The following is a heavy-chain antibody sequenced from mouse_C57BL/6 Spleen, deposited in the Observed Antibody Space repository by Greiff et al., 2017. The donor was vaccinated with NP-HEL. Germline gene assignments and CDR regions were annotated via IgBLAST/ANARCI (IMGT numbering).Heavy chain of an antibody. CDR1: GYSFTDYN. CDR2: INPNYGTT. CDR3: ARYGSSSWFAY. D-gene: IGHD1-1*01. J-gene: IGHJ3*01. V-gene: IGHV1-39*01. Sequence: EVKLQESGPELVKPGASVKISCKASGYSFTDYNMNWVKQSNGKSLEWIGVINPNYGTTSYNQKFKGKATLTVDKSSSTAYMQLNSLTSEYSAVYYCARYGSSSWFAYWGQGTLVTVSA.